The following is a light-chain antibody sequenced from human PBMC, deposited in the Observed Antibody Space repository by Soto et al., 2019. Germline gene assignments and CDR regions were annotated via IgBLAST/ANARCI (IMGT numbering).Light chain of an antibody. Sequence: EIVLTQSPGTLSLSPGERATLSCRASQSVSNSYLAWYQQKPGQAPRLLIYGASSRATGIPDLYSGGGSGTDLALTISRLEPEDFAVYHYQQYGGSPWTFGQGTKLEIK. CDR3: QQYGGSPWT. CDR1: QSVSNSY. CDR2: GAS. V-gene: IGKV3-20*01. J-gene: IGKJ1*01.